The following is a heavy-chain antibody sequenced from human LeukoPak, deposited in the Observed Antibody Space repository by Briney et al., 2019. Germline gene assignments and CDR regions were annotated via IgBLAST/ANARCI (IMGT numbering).Heavy chain of an antibody. V-gene: IGHV3-33*01. J-gene: IGHJ6*04. D-gene: IGHD1-14*01. Sequence: GRSLRLSCAASGFTFSSYGMHWVRQAPGKGLEWVADIWYDGSNKYYADSVKGRFTISRDNSKNTLYLQMNSLRAGDTAVYYCARDHHTITDYYYGMDVWGKGTTVTVSS. CDR3: ARDHHTITDYYYGMDV. CDR2: IWYDGSNK. CDR1: GFTFSSYG.